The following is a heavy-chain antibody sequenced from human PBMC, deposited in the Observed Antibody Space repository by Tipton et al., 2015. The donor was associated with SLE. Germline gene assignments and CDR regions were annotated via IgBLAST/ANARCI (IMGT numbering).Heavy chain of an antibody. CDR3: ARADAGYYNGLDV. Sequence: TLSLTCTVSGDSISTYYWNWIRQPAGKGLGWIGRIYSSGNTIYNPSLKRRVTMSIDTSKKQFSLRLNSVTAADTAVYYCARADAGYYNGLDVWGQGATVTVSS. CDR2: IYSSGNT. V-gene: IGHV4-4*07. J-gene: IGHJ6*02. CDR1: GDSISTYY.